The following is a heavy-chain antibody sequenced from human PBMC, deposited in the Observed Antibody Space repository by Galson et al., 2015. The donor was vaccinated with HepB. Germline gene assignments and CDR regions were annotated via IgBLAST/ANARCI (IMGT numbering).Heavy chain of an antibody. D-gene: IGHD2-21*01. Sequence: SLRLSCAASGFTLTGYWMHWVRQAPGKGLLWVSTLHSNGIATYYADSVKGRFTISRDNAKNTLYLQMNSLRPDDTAVYYCAGYYSPSNWGGHWGQGTLVTVSS. CDR2: LHSNGIAT. CDR3: AGYYSPSNWGGH. V-gene: IGHV3-74*01. CDR1: GFTLTGYW. J-gene: IGHJ1*01.